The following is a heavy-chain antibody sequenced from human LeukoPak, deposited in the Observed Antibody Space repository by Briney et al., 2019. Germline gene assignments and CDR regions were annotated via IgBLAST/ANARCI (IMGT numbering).Heavy chain of an antibody. CDR3: VVGGSPGY. CDR2: ISTDGYTT. Sequence: GGSLRLSCADSGFTFSSHSMSWVRQAPRKGLVWVSRISTDGYTTDYADFVQGRFTASRDNTKNTWSLEMNSLRAEDTAVYYCVVGGSPGYWGQGTLVTVSS. D-gene: IGHD2-15*01. CDR1: GFTFSSHS. V-gene: IGHV3-74*01. J-gene: IGHJ4*02.